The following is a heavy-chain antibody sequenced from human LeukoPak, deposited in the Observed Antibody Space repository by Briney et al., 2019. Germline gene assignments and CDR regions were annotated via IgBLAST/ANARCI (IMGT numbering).Heavy chain of an antibody. V-gene: IGHV4-59*01. D-gene: IGHD2-8*01. J-gene: IGHJ4*02. CDR3: ARETMGVDY. CDR1: VGSISSYY. CDR2: IYNSGNT. Sequence: SETLSLTCTVSVGSISSYYWNWIRQPPGKGLEWIGYIYNSGNTNYNPSLKSRVTISLDTSKKQISLKLTSVTAADTAVYFCARETMGVDYWGPGILVTVSS.